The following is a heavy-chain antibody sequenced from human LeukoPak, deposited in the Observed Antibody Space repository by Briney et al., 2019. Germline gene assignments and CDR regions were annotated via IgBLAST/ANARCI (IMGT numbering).Heavy chain of an antibody. CDR2: IYYSGST. CDR1: GGSISSYS. CDR3: ARDRLRHLGAFDI. Sequence: KPSETLSLTCTVSGGSISSYSWSWFRKPPGKGLEWIGYIYYSGSTNYNPSLKSRVTISVDTSKNQFSLKLSSVTAADTAVYYCARDRLRHLGAFDIWGQGTMVTVSS. D-gene: IGHD3-16*01. V-gene: IGHV4-59*12. J-gene: IGHJ3*02.